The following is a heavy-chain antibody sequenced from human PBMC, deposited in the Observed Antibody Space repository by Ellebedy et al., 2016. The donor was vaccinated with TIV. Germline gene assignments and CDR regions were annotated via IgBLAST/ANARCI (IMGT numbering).Heavy chain of an antibody. J-gene: IGHJ4*02. D-gene: IGHD2-2*01. CDR3: AKDFLSTSRIDH. Sequence: GESLKISXVASGFSLSGSGMHWVRQAPGKGLEWLAGILFDGKDKHYVDSVKGRFTISRDTSTNTLFLQMSSLRPEDTAVYYCAKDFLSTSRIDHWGQGTLVTVSS. V-gene: IGHV3-30*18. CDR1: GFSLSGSG. CDR2: ILFDGKDK.